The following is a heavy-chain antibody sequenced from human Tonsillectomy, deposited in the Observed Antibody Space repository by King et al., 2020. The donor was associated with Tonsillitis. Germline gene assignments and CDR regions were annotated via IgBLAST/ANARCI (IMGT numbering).Heavy chain of an antibody. CDR1: AFTFSSSG. Sequence: VQLVESGGGVVQPGRSLRLSCAASAFTFSSSGMHWVRQPPGKGLEWVAVISYDGTYKYYGESVKGRFTVSRDNSKNALYLQLNSLRVEETAVYYCGKSTYSSGLGPFDIWGQGTVVTVSS. J-gene: IGHJ3*02. D-gene: IGHD1-26*01. CDR2: ISYDGTYK. CDR3: GKSTYSSGLGPFDI. V-gene: IGHV3-30*18.